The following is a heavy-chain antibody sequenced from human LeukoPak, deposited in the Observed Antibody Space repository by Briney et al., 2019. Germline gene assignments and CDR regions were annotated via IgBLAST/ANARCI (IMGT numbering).Heavy chain of an antibody. CDR2: ISSSGSTI. J-gene: IGHJ4*02. Sequence: SLRLSCAASGFTFSDYYMSWIRQAPGKGLEWVSYISSSGSTIYHADSVKGRFTISRDNSKNTLYLQMNSLRAEDTAVYYCARARGAAVANHEYGYWGQGTLVTVSS. CDR3: ARARGAAVANHEYGY. V-gene: IGHV3-11*01. D-gene: IGHD6-19*01. CDR1: GFTFSDYY.